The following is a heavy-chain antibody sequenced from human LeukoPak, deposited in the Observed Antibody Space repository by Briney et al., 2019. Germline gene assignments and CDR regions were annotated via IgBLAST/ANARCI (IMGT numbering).Heavy chain of an antibody. CDR1: GYPFDNFG. J-gene: IGHJ4*02. Sequence: GAAVKVCCKASGYPFDNFGLTWVRQAPGQGLEWMGWISAYNGNIHYAKKFRGRLTMTTDTSTTTAYLELRSLKSDDTAVYYCARDRLGGDLTGESLYWGQGTLVTVSS. CDR2: ISAYNGNI. D-gene: IGHD4-17*01. V-gene: IGHV1-18*01. CDR3: ARDRLGGDLTGESLY.